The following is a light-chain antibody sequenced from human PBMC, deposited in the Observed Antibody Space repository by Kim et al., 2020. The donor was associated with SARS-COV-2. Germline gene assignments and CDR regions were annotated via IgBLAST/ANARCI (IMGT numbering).Light chain of an antibody. CDR3: GTCDGGLSGPV. Sequence: GQKVTISCSGSSTNIGSNDVTWYQHLPGTAPKLLIHATNQRASGVSDRFSGSKSGTSATLDISGLQSGDEAHYYCGTCDGGLSGPVFGGGTQLTVL. CDR1: STNIGSND. CDR2: ATN. V-gene: IGLV1-44*01. J-gene: IGLJ3*02.